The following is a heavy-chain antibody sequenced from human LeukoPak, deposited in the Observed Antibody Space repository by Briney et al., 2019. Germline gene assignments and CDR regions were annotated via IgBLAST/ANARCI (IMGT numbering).Heavy chain of an antibody. CDR1: GSSFTSYW. CDR3: ARRPITMVRGVPGWFDP. V-gene: IGHV5-51*01. CDR2: IYPRDSDT. D-gene: IGHD3-10*01. Sequence: GESLQISCQGSGSSFTSYWIGWARRMPGKGLEWMGIIYPRDSDTRYSPSFQGQVTISADKSSSTAYLQWSSLKASDPAMYSCARRPITMVRGVPGWFDPWGQGTLVTVSS. J-gene: IGHJ5*02.